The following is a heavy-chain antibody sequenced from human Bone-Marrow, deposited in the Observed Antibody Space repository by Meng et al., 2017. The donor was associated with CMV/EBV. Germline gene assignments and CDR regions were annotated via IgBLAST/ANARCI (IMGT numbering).Heavy chain of an antibody. D-gene: IGHD3-10*01. CDR1: GGTFSSYA. V-gene: IGHV1-69*06. CDR2: IIPIFGTA. J-gene: IGHJ4*02. Sequence: SGGTFSSYAISWVRQAPGQGLEWMGGIIPIFGTANYAQKFQGRVTITADKSTSTAYMELSSLRSEDTAVYYCARDSGDPSLDDFHYWGQGTLVTVSS. CDR3: ARDSGDPSLDDFHY.